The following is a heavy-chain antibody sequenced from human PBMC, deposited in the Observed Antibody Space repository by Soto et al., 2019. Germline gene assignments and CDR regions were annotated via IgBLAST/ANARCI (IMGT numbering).Heavy chain of an antibody. CDR3: AGGRGYSYGFNIDY. V-gene: IGHV4-39*01. CDR1: GASISSSSYY. D-gene: IGHD5-18*01. J-gene: IGHJ4*02. CDR2: IYYSGST. Sequence: SETLSLTCTVSGASISSSSYYWGWIRQPPGKGLEWIGSIYYSGSTYYNPSLKSRVTISVDTSKNQFSLKLSSVTAADTAVYYCAGGRGYSYGFNIDYWGQGTLVTVSS.